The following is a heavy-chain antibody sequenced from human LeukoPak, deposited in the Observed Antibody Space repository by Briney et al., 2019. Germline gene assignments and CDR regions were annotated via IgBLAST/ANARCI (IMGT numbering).Heavy chain of an antibody. V-gene: IGHV4-39*01. CDR3: GRHYGR. D-gene: IGHD3-10*01. CDR1: GGSIIGSIHY. CDR2: NYYNGSH. Sequence: PSETLSLTCTVSGGSIIGSIHYGGWIRQPPGKGLGWIGGNYYNGSHYYNRSHKSRVIISVETSKNEFALKLNYVTATDTAVYYCGRHYGRWGQGTVVTVSS. J-gene: IGHJ4*02.